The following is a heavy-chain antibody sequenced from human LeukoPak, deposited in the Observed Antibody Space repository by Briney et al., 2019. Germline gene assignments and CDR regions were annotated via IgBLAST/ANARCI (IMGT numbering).Heavy chain of an antibody. Sequence: GGSLRLSCAASGFTFNSNAMGWVRRAPGKGLEWVSSISGGDGRTYYADPVKGRFSISRDNSKKTLYLQVNNLRTEDTAVYYCVAYDPLDFWGQGTLVTVSS. D-gene: IGHD3-22*01. J-gene: IGHJ4*02. CDR1: GFTFNSNA. CDR3: VAYDPLDF. V-gene: IGHV3-23*01. CDR2: ISGGDGRT.